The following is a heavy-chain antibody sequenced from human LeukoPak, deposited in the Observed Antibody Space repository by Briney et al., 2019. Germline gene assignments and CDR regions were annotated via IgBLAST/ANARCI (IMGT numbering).Heavy chain of an antibody. Sequence: PGGSLRLSCAASGFTFSSYGMHWVRQAPGKGLEWVAVIWYDGSNKYYADSVKGRFTISRDNSKNTLYLQMNSLRAEDTAVYYCARDREREYDYVWGSYRYWFDPWGQGTLVTVSS. J-gene: IGHJ5*02. CDR3: ARDREREYDYVWGSYRYWFDP. CDR2: IWYDGSNK. CDR1: GFTFSSYG. D-gene: IGHD3-16*02. V-gene: IGHV3-33*01.